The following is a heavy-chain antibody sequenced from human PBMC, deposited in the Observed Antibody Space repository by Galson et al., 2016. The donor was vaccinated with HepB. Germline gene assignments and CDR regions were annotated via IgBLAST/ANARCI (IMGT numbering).Heavy chain of an antibody. CDR1: GFTFSDYF. D-gene: IGHD3-16*02. J-gene: IGHJ4*02. CDR2: ISVSSSYT. CDR3: AKDLSPTRYDYLWGSYLYMSGLNAFDF. Sequence: SLRLSCAASGFTFSDYFMTWIRQAPGKGPELVAYISVSSSYTNYADSVKGRFIISRDNVKNSLYLQMNSLRAEDTAMYFCAKDLSPTRYDYLWGSYLYMSGLNAFDFWGQGTLVTVSS. V-gene: IGHV3-11*06.